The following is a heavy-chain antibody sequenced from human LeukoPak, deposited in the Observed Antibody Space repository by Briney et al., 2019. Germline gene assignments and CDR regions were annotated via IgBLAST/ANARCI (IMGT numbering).Heavy chain of an antibody. CDR1: GFTFSSYS. D-gene: IGHD6-19*01. CDR3: ASGGIAVAGAFDY. V-gene: IGHV3-21*01. J-gene: IGHJ4*02. Sequence: GGSLRLSCAASGFTFSSYSMNWVRQAPGKGLEWVSSISSSSSSYIYYADSVKGRFTISRDNSKNTLYLQMNSLRAEDTAVYYCASGGIAVAGAFDYWGQGTLVTVSS. CDR2: ISSSSSSYI.